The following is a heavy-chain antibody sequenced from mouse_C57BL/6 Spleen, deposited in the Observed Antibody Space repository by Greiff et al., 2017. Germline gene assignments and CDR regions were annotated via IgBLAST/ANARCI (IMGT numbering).Heavy chain of an antibody. J-gene: IGHJ3*01. D-gene: IGHD1-1*01. CDR3: ASFITTVVAPAGFAY. V-gene: IGHV1-55*01. Sequence: VKLQQPGAELVKPGASVKMSCKASGYTFTSYWITWVKQRPGQGLEWIGDIYPGSGSTNYNEKFKSKATLTVDTSSSTAYMQLSSLTSEDSAVYYCASFITTVVAPAGFAYWGQGTLVTVSA. CDR1: GYTFTSYW. CDR2: IYPGSGST.